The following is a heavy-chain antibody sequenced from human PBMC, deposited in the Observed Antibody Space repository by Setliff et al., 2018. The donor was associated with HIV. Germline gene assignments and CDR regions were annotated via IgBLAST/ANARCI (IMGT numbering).Heavy chain of an antibody. V-gene: IGHV3-74*01. CDR1: GFTFTGYW. J-gene: IGHJ4*02. D-gene: IGHD3-16*01. CDR2: INSDGSST. CDR3: TIEPVTFGGYFDY. Sequence: GSLRLSCAASGFTFTGYWMHWVRQAPGEGLVWVSRINSDGSSTSYADSVKGRFTISRDNAKNSLYLQMNSLRAEDTAVYYCTIEPVTFGGYFDYWGQGTLVTVSS.